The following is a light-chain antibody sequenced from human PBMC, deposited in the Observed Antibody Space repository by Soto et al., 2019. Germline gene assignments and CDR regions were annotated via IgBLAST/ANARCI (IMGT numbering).Light chain of an antibody. J-gene: IGKJ1*01. CDR3: QQFGTSPWT. CDR1: QSVSSGY. V-gene: IGKV3-20*01. CDR2: GAY. Sequence: EIVLTQSPGTLSLSPGERATLSCRASQSVSSGYLGWYQQKPGQAPRLLIYGAYSRASGIPGRFSGSGSGTDFTLSISRLEPEDFAVYYCQQFGTSPWTFGQGTKVEIK.